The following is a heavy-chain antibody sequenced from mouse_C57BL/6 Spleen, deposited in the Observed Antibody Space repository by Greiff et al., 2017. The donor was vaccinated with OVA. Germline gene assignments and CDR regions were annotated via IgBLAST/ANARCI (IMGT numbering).Heavy chain of an antibody. V-gene: IGHV1-82*01. Sequence: VKLMESGPELVKPGASVKISCKASGYAFSSSWMNWVKQRPGKGLEWIGRIYPGDGDTNYNGKFKGKATLTADKSSSTAYMQLSSLTSEDSAVYFCARGPSPFDYWGQGTTLTVSS. J-gene: IGHJ2*01. CDR3: ARGPSPFDY. CDR2: IYPGDGDT. CDR1: GYAFSSSW.